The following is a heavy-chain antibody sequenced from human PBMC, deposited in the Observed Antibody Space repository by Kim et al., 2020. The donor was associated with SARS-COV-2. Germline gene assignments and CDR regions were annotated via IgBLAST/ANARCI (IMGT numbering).Heavy chain of an antibody. V-gene: IGHV3-21*01. Sequence: GGSLRLSCAASGFTFSRYNMNWVRQAPGKGLEWVSSISSSSTYIYYADSVKGRFTISRDNAKNSLYLQMNSLRAEDTAVYYCARETRGDGAGSYYYYGMDVWGQGTTVTVSS. CDR2: ISSSSTYI. CDR1: GFTFSRYN. D-gene: IGHD3-10*01. J-gene: IGHJ6*02. CDR3: ARETRGDGAGSYYYYGMDV.